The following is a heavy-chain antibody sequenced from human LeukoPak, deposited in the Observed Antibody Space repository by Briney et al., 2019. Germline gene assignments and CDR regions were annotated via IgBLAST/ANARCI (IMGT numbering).Heavy chain of an antibody. J-gene: IGHJ4*02. V-gene: IGHV3-74*01. CDR3: AREGGYDYYFDY. Sequence: PGGSLRLSCAASGFTFSNYAMSWVRQAPGKGLVWVSRINSDESDIRYADSVKGRFTISRDNAKNTLYLQMNSLRAEDTAVYYCAREGGYDYYFDYWGQGTLVTVSS. CDR2: INSDESDI. D-gene: IGHD5-12*01. CDR1: GFTFSNYA.